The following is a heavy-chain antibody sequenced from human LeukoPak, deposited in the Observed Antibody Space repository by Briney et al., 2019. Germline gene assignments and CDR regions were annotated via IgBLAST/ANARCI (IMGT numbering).Heavy chain of an antibody. CDR2: ISSSSSTI. J-gene: IGHJ4*02. CDR1: GFTFSSYS. Sequence: PGGSLRLSCAASGFTFSSYSMNWVRQAPGKGLEWVSYISSSSSTIYYTDSVKGRFTISRDNAKNSLTLQMNSLRAEYTAVYYCARDLKYYDSSGFDYWGQGTLVTVSS. D-gene: IGHD3-22*01. V-gene: IGHV3-48*04. CDR3: ARDLKYYDSSGFDY.